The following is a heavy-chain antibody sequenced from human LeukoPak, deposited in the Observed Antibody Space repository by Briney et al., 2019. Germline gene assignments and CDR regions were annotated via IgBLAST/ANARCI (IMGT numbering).Heavy chain of an antibody. V-gene: IGHV3-53*04. Sequence: GGSLRLSCAASALTVSDNCMSWVRQAPGKGLEWVSVIYIGGSTYYADSVKGRFTISRHNSENTLYLQMNSLRAEDTAVYYCAREVTVSQAAFDIWGQGTLVTVSS. D-gene: IGHD4-17*01. CDR3: AREVTVSQAAFDI. CDR1: ALTVSDNC. CDR2: IYIGGST. J-gene: IGHJ3*02.